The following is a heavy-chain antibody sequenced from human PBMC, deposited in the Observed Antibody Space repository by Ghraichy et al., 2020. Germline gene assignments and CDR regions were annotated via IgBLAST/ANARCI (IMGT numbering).Heavy chain of an antibody. J-gene: IGHJ6*02. CDR2: IIPIFGTA. D-gene: IGHD4-11*01. CDR1: GGTFSSYA. Sequence: SVKVSCKASGGTFSSYAISWVRQAPGQGLEWMGGIIPIFGTANYAQKFQGRVTITADESTSTAYMELSSLRSEDTAVYYCARDQATTAYYYYGMDVWGQGTTVTVSS. CDR3: ARDQATTAYYYYGMDV. V-gene: IGHV1-69*13.